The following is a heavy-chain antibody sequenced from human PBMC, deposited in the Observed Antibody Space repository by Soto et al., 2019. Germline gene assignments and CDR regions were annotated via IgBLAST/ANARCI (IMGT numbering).Heavy chain of an antibody. CDR2: IYPGDSDV. V-gene: IGHV5-51*01. CDR3: ARQTKGLSMGPTTY. CDR1: GYSFTNYG. Sequence: GESLKISCQGSGYSFTNYGIGWVRQMPGKVLDWMGIIYPGDSDVRYSPSFQGQVTMSADTSITTAYLQWSSLKASDTAMYYCARQTKGLSMGPTTYWGQGTLVNVSS. J-gene: IGHJ4*02. D-gene: IGHD3-10*01.